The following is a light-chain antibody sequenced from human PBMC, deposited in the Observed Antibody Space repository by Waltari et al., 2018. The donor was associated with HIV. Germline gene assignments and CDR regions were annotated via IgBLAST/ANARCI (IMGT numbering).Light chain of an antibody. V-gene: IGLV1-40*01. CDR3: QSFDSSLRGSM. CDR2: RDN. J-gene: IGLJ3*02. Sequence: QSVLTQPPSVSGAPGQRVTISCTWSSSNIGAGYDVHWYRQLPGTAPTLLIYRDNIRPLGGQGRRSVSTSGTSASLASTGLQAEDEADYYCQSFDSSLRGSMFGGGTKLTVL. CDR1: SSNIGAGYD.